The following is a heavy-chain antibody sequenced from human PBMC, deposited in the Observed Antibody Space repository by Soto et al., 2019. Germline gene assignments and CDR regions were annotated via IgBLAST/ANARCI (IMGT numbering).Heavy chain of an antibody. CDR1: GGCMSSYY. D-gene: IGHD5-18*01. V-gene: IGHV4-59*01. J-gene: IGHJ4*02. CDR2: IYYIGTT. Sequence: EALSLTSTVAGGCMSSYYWIWIRPSPGKGLEWIGYIYYIGTTNYNPSLKSRVTISLDTSKKQFSLNLSSVTAADTAVYYCVRGGGGYGNGMIDYWGQGTLVTVSA. CDR3: VRGGGGYGNGMIDY.